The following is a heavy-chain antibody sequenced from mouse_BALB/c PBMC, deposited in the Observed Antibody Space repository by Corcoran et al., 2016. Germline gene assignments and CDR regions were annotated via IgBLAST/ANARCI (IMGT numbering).Heavy chain of an antibody. CDR1: GYSFTGYY. J-gene: IGHJ3*01. D-gene: IGHD1-2*01. CDR2: INPYNGAT. CDR3: ARDEYGPWFAY. V-gene: IGHV1-26*01. Sequence: EVQLQQSGPELVKPGASVKISCKASGYSFTGYYMHWVKQSHVKSLEWIGRINPYNGATSYNQNFKDKASLTVDKSSSTAYMELHSLTSEDSAVYYCARDEYGPWFAYWGQGTLVTVSA.